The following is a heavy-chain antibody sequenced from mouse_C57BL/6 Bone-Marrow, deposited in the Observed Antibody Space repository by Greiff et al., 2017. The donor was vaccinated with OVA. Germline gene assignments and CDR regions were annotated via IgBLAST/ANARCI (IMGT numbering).Heavy chain of an antibody. D-gene: IGHD2-5*01. Sequence: VQLQQSGAELVRPGASVKLSCTASGFNIKDDYMHWVKQRPEQGLEWIGWIDPENGDTDYASKFQGKATITADTSSNTAYLQLSSLTSEDTAVYYCTRAGGYSNYRVFAYWGQGTLVTVSA. CDR1: GFNIKDDY. J-gene: IGHJ3*01. CDR2: IDPENGDT. CDR3: TRAGGYSNYRVFAY. V-gene: IGHV14-4*01.